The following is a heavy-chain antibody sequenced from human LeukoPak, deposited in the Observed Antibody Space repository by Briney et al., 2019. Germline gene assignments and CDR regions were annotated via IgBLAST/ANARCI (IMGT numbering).Heavy chain of an antibody. CDR1: GLTFSSYA. CDR2: IGGSGGSS. J-gene: IGHJ4*02. V-gene: IGHV3-23*01. CDR3: AKNNYETDY. Sequence: PGGSLRLSCAASGLTFSSYAMSWVRQAPGKGLEWVSAIGGSGGSSYSADSVKGRFTISRDNSKNTLYLQMSSLRAEDTAVYYCAKNNYETDYWGQGTLVTVSS. D-gene: IGHD3-22*01.